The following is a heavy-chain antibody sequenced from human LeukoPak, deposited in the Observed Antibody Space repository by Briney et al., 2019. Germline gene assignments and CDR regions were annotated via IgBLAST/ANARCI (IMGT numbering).Heavy chain of an antibody. CDR3: ARELRMASYYYGMDV. CDR1: GFTFSSYG. J-gene: IGHJ6*02. CDR2: IWYDGSNK. D-gene: IGHD5-24*01. V-gene: IGHV3-33*01. Sequence: GGSLRLSCAASGFTFSSYGMHWVRQAPGQGLEWVAVIWYDGSNKYYADSVKGRFTISRDNSRTTLYLQMRSLRAEDTAVYYCARELRMASYYYGMDVWGQGTTVTVSS.